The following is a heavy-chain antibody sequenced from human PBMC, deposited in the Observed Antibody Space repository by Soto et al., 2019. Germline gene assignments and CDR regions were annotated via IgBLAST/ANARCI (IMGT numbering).Heavy chain of an antibody. J-gene: IGHJ6*03. Sequence: EVQLVESGGGLVQPGGSLRLSCAASGFTFSNYWMHWVRQAPGKGLVSVSRINSDGTRTNYADSVKGRFTISRNNAENTLYLQMNSLTAEDTAVYYCARVAVGYYYMDVWGKGTTVTVSS. CDR2: INSDGTRT. V-gene: IGHV3-74*01. CDR1: GFTFSNYW. CDR3: ARVAVGYYYMDV.